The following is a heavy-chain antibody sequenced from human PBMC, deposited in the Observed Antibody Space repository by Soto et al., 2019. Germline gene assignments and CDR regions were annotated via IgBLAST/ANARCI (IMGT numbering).Heavy chain of an antibody. CDR2: MYYSGTT. CDR3: GIYLRVNFLFGLIYGLEV. J-gene: IGHJ6*02. D-gene: IGHD2-21*01. CDR1: GESISSGRYY. V-gene: IGHV4-39*07. Sequence: PSENLIHTYTVSGESISSGRYYWFWIRQPPRKGLEWIGRMYYSGTTIYNPSLKSRDTTSVDTSKNQFSLKLKSATAADTAVYYCGIYLRVNFLFGLIYGLEVWGQGTPVX.